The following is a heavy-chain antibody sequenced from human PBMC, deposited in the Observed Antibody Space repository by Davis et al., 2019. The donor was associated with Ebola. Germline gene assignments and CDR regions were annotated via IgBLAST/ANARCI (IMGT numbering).Heavy chain of an antibody. D-gene: IGHD1-14*01. Sequence: SVKVSCKASGFTFISSGMQWVRQARGQGLEWIGGIVVGSGNTNYAQKFQGRVTITRDMSTSTSYLDLRNLRSEDTATYYCAASAGTVGKFDHWGQETLVTVSS. V-gene: IGHV1-58*02. CDR3: AASAGTVGKFDH. J-gene: IGHJ4*01. CDR2: IVVGSGNT. CDR1: GFTFISSG.